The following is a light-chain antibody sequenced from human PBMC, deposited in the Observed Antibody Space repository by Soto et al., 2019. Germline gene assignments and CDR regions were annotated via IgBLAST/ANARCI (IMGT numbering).Light chain of an antibody. CDR2: GAS. CDR1: QSFSSN. CDR3: QQFGSAPEGT. Sequence: EIVMTQSPATLSVSPGERATLSCRASQSFSSNLAWYQQKPGQAPRLLISGASSRATGIPDRFSGSGSGTDFTLTISRLEPEDFAVYYCQQFGSAPEGTFGQGTKVDIK. J-gene: IGKJ1*01. V-gene: IGKV3-20*01.